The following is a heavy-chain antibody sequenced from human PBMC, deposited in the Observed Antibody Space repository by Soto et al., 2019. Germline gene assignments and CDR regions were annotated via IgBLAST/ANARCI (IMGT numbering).Heavy chain of an antibody. V-gene: IGHV1-3*01. D-gene: IGHD1-20*01. J-gene: IGHJ4*02. Sequence: QVLLVQSGAEVRKPGASVKFSCKASGYTFTRFAIHWVRQAPGQGLEWMGWINAVNGNTRYSQKFQGRATLTLDTSADTAYMEVSSLTSGDTASYYCARDVDHYNFDDGLDFWGQGALLTISS. CDR3: ARDVDHYNFDDGLDF. CDR2: INAVNGNT. CDR1: GYTFTRFA.